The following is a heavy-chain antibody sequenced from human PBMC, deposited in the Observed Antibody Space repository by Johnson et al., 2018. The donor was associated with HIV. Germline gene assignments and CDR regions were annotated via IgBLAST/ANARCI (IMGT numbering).Heavy chain of an antibody. V-gene: IGHV3-30*04. CDR3: VRDQGSGWPTNAFDI. D-gene: IGHD6-19*01. J-gene: IGHJ3*02. Sequence: QVQLVESGGGLVQPGGSLRLSCEASGFTFRSYAMHWVRQAPGKGLEWVAVITYEGRNKYDKDPVKGRFIISRDNSKNITNLQMNGLSDEDTADYYCVRDQGSGWPTNAFDIWGRGTRVTVSS. CDR2: ITYEGRNK. CDR1: GFTFRSYA.